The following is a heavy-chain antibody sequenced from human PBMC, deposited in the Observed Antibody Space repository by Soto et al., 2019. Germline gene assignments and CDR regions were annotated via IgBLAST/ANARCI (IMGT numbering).Heavy chain of an antibody. CDR3: AKEWIGVAYYYYYGMDV. J-gene: IGHJ6*02. Sequence: SVKVSCKASGGTFSSYAISWVRQAPGQGLGWMGGIIPIFGTANYAQKFQGRVTITADESTSTAYMELSSLRSEDTAVYYCAKEWIGVAYYYYYGMDVWGQGTTVTVSS. CDR2: IIPIFGTA. CDR1: GGTFSSYA. V-gene: IGHV1-69*13. D-gene: IGHD5-12*01.